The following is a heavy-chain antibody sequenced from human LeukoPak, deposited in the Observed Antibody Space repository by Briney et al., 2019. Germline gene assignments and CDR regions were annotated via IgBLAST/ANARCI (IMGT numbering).Heavy chain of an antibody. CDR1: GYTFTGYY. V-gene: IGHV1-2*02. CDR2: INPNSGGT. D-gene: IGHD6-19*01. CDR3: ARDIAVAGIDYYYYGMDV. Sequence: ASVKVSCKASGYTFTGYYMHWVRQAPGQGLEWVGWINPNSGGTNYAQKFQGRVTMTRDTSISTAYMEPSRLRSDDTAVYYCARDIAVAGIDYYYYGMDVWGQGTTVTVSS. J-gene: IGHJ6*02.